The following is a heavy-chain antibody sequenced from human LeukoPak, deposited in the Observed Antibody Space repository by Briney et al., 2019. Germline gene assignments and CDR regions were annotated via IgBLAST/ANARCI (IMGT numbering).Heavy chain of an antibody. Sequence: ASVTVSCKASGGTFSSYAISWVRQAPGQGLEWMGSIIPIFGIANYAQKFQGRVTITADKSTSTAYMELSSLRSEDTAVYYCARARIAAAVTYNWFDPWGQGTLVTVSS. CDR1: GGTFSSYA. CDR3: ARARIAAAVTYNWFDP. D-gene: IGHD6-13*01. V-gene: IGHV1-69*04. CDR2: IIPIFGIA. J-gene: IGHJ5*02.